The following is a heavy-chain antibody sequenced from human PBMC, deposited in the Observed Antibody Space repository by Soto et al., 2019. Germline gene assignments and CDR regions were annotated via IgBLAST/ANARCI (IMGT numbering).Heavy chain of an antibody. Sequence: DVQLLESGGALAQPGGSLRLSCAASGITFSSYAMSWVRQAPGKGLEWVSTVSGSGSNTYYADSVKGRFTISRDNSKNTLYLQMNSLRAEDTAVYYCAKQAPTYGDYPNYFDYWGQGTLVTVSS. CDR3: AKQAPTYGDYPNYFDY. D-gene: IGHD4-17*01. CDR1: GITFSSYA. V-gene: IGHV3-23*01. CDR2: VSGSGSNT. J-gene: IGHJ4*02.